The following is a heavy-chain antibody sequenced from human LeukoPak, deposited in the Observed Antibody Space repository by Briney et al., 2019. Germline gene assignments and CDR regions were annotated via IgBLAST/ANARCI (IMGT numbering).Heavy chain of an antibody. J-gene: IGHJ3*01. CDR1: GGTFIHYS. V-gene: IGHV1-69*05. D-gene: IGHD4-17*01. CDR2: IIPVFGTT. Sequence: SVKVSCKASGGTFIHYSISWVRQAPGQGLEWMGGIIPVFGTTNYAQKFQGRVTITTDESTSTAYLELSSLRSEDTAVYYCAAELYGVYTDCCTFHLWGQGTLVTVSS. CDR3: AAELYGVYTDCCTFHL.